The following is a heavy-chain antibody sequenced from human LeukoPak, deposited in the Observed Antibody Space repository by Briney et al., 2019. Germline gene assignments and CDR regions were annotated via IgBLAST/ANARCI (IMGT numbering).Heavy chain of an antibody. J-gene: IGHJ4*02. CDR1: GGSISSYY. V-gene: IGHV4-59*01. Sequence: PSETLSLTCTVSGGSISSYYWSWIRQPPGKGLEWIGYIYYSGSTNYNPSLKSRVTISVDTSKNQFSLKLSSVTAADTAVYYCARRGVLPRYHYDFWSGYWDENYYFDYWGQGTLVTVSS. CDR2: IYYSGST. CDR3: ARRGVLPRYHYDFWSGYWDENYYFDY. D-gene: IGHD3-3*01.